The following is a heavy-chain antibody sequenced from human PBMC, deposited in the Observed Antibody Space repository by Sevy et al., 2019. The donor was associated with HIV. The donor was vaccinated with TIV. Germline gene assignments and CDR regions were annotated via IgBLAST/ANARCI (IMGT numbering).Heavy chain of an antibody. CDR2: INPNRGDT. D-gene: IGHD5-18*01. J-gene: IGHJ6*02. CDR3: GRGAYSSGNFYSHRVDV. CDR1: GYTFTGYY. Sequence: ASVKVSCKASGYTFTGYYLHWVRQAPGQGLEWMGWINPNRGDTHYAQKFRGWVTMTSDTSSSTAYIDLNRLTSDDTAVYYCGRGAYSSGNFYSHRVDVWGLGTTVTVSS. V-gene: IGHV1-2*04.